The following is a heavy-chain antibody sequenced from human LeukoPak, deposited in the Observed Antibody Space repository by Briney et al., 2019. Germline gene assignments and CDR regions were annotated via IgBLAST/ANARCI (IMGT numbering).Heavy chain of an antibody. CDR2: ISSSSSYI. CDR1: GFTFSSYS. V-gene: IGHV3-21*01. Sequence: GGSLRLSCAASGFTFSSYSMNWVRQAPGKGLEWVSSISSSSSYIYYADSVKGRFTISSDNAKNSLYLQMNSLRAEDTAVYYCARGNLTTVAYYFDYWGQGTLVTVSS. J-gene: IGHJ4*02. CDR3: ARGNLTTVAYYFDY. D-gene: IGHD4-17*01.